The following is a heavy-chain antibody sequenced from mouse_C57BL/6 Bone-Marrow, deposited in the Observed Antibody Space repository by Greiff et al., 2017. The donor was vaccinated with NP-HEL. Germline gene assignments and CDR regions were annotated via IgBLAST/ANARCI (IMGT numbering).Heavy chain of an antibody. CDR1: GFNIKDDY. D-gene: IGHD1-1*01. J-gene: IGHJ2*01. CDR2: IDPENGDT. V-gene: IGHV14-4*01. CDR3: TTPHYYGSSSYYFDY. Sequence: EVQLQQSGAELVRPGASVKLSCTASGFNIKDDYMHWVKQRPEQGLEWIGWIDPENGDTEYASKFQGKATITADTSSNTAYLQLSSLTSEDTAVYYCTTPHYYGSSSYYFDYWGQGTTLTVSS.